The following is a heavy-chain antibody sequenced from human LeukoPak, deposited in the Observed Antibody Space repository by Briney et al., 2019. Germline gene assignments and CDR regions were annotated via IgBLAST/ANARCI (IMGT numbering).Heavy chain of an antibody. CDR1: GFSFRNFY. V-gene: IGHV3-30*04. CDR3: ARDLSGHWTYDY. CDR2: ISFDGKNE. Sequence: GGSLRLSCAASGFSFRNFYMHWVRQAPGKGLEWVAVISFDGKNEYYADSVKCRFSLSRDNSRNTLYLQLNSLRTEDTAMYYCARDLSGHWTYDYWGQGTLVIVSS. J-gene: IGHJ4*01. D-gene: IGHD1-1*01.